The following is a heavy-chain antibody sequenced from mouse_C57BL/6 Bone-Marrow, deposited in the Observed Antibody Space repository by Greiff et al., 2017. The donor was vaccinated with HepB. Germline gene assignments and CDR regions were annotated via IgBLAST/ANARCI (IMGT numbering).Heavy chain of an antibody. CDR3: TRYHYGSSYRYFDV. V-gene: IGHV1-15*01. CDR2: IDPETGGT. D-gene: IGHD1-1*01. CDR1: GYTFTDYE. J-gene: IGHJ1*03. Sequence: VKLQESGAELVRPGASVTLSCKASGYTFTDYEMHWVKQTPVHGLEWIGAIDPETGGTAYNQKFKGKAILTADKSSSTAYMELRSLTSEDSAVYYCTRYHYGSSYRYFDVWGTGTTVTVSS.